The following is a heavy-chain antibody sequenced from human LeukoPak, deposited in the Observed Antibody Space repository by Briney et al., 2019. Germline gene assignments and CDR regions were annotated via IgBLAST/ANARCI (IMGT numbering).Heavy chain of an antibody. V-gene: IGHV3-53*01. D-gene: IGHD3-10*01. CDR1: GFTVSSNY. CDR2: IYSGGST. CDR3: ARDRYYGSGSYGLDY. Sequence: GGSLRLSCAASGFTVSSNYMSWVRQAPGKGLERVSVIYSGGSTYYADSVKGRFTISRDNSKNTLYLQMNSLRAEDTAVYYCARDRYYGSGSYGLDYWGQGTLVTVSS. J-gene: IGHJ4*02.